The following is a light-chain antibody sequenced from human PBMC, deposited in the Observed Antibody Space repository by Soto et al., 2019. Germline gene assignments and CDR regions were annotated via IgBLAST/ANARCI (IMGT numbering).Light chain of an antibody. Sequence: DIQMTQSPSSLSASIGDRVTITCRASQSISSYLNWYQQKPGTAPQLLIHTASSLQGGVPSRFSGSGSGTDFTLTISNLQPEDFATYYCQQSYGLPRAFGQGTKVEIK. V-gene: IGKV1-39*01. CDR1: QSISSY. CDR2: TAS. CDR3: QQSYGLPRA. J-gene: IGKJ1*01.